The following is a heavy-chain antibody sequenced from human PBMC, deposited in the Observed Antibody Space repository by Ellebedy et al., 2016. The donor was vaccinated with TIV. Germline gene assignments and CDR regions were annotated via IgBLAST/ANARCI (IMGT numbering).Heavy chain of an antibody. CDR1: GFTYSSYA. CDR2: ISRSGDTT. D-gene: IGHD6-19*01. CDR3: AKLAGREGWRFDY. Sequence: GESLKISCTASGFTYSSYAMTCVRQAPGKGLEWVSTISRSGDTTYYADSVKGRFTISRNNSKNTLYLQMNSLSAEDTAVYYCAKLAGREGWRFDYWGQGTLVAVSS. V-gene: IGHV3-23*01. J-gene: IGHJ4*02.